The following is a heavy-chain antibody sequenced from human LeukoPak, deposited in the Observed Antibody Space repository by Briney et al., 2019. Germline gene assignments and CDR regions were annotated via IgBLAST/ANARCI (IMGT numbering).Heavy chain of an antibody. V-gene: IGHV4-39*07. D-gene: IGHD6-13*01. J-gene: IGHJ3*02. Sequence: PGGSLRLSCAASGFTFSSYSMNWIRQPPGKGLEWIGSIYYSGSTYYNPSLKSRVTISVDTSKNQFSLKLSSVTAADTAVYYCARRHSSSWYHGAFDIWGQGTMVTVSS. CDR2: IYYSGST. CDR1: GFTFSSYS. CDR3: ARRHSSSWYHGAFDI.